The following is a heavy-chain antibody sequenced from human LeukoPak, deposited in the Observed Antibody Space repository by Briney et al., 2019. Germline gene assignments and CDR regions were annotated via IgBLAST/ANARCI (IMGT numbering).Heavy chain of an antibody. CDR1: GFTLSSYW. J-gene: IGHJ4*02. CDR3: ARVGATRCFDF. Sequence: GGSLSLSCAASGFTLSSYWMTWVRQAPGKGLEWVANIKEDGSKKFYVDSVKGRFTISRDDAKNSVFLQMNSLRGDDTAVYYCARVGATRCFDFWRPGNFVTVSS. V-gene: IGHV3-7*01. D-gene: IGHD6-6*01. CDR2: IKEDGSKK.